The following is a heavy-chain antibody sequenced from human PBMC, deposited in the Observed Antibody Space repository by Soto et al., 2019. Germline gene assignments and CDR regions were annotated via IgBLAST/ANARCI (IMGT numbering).Heavy chain of an antibody. CDR1: GFTFSSFS. Sequence: EVQLLESGGGLVQPGGSLRLSCAASGFTFSSFSMTWVHQAPGEGLEWVSTVSGIDGSTNYADSVKGRFTISRDNSKNTLYLQMNRLRAEDTAVYYCAKTVPNTSGWLFDYWGQGTLVTVSS. CDR2: VSGIDGST. V-gene: IGHV3-23*01. J-gene: IGHJ4*02. CDR3: AKTVPNTSGWLFDY. D-gene: IGHD6-19*01.